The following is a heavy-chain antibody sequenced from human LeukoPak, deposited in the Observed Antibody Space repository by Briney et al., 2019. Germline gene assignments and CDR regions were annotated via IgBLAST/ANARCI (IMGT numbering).Heavy chain of an antibody. V-gene: IGHV3-74*01. CDR1: GFTFDDYA. J-gene: IGHJ6*02. Sequence: GRSPRLSCAASGFTFDDYAMHWVRQAPGKGLVWVSRINSDGSSTSYADSVKGRFTISRDNAKNTLYLQMNSLRAEDTAVYYCARDLESEDYYYYYGMDVWGQGTTVTVSS. CDR3: ARDLESEDYYYYYGMDV. CDR2: INSDGSST.